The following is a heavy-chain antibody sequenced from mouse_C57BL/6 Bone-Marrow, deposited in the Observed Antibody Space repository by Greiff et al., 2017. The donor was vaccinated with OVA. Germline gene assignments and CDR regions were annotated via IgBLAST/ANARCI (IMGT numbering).Heavy chain of an antibody. CDR1: GYAFSSSW. CDR2: IYPGDGDT. Sequence: VQGVESGPELVKPGASVKISCKASGYAFSSSWMNWVKQRPGKGLEWIGRIYPGDGDTNYNGKFKGKATLTADKSSSTAYMQLSSLTSEDSAVYFCARERDYDWFAYWGQGTLVTVSA. V-gene: IGHV1-82*01. J-gene: IGHJ3*01. CDR3: ARERDYDWFAY. D-gene: IGHD2-4*01.